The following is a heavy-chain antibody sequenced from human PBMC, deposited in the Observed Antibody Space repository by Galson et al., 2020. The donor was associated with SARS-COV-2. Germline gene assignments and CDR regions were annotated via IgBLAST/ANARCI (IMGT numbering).Heavy chain of an antibody. D-gene: IGHD2-2*01. CDR1: GFTFDDYA. CDR3: AKDRDYMIVPAANYFDF. J-gene: IGHJ4*02. Sequence: GGSLRLSCAASGFTFDDYAMHWVRQAPGKGLEWVSGLSWNSDTIVYADSVKGRFTISRDNARNSLYLQMNSLRAEDTALYHCAKDRDYMIVPAANYFDFWGQGTLVTVSS. V-gene: IGHV3-9*01. CDR2: LSWNSDTI.